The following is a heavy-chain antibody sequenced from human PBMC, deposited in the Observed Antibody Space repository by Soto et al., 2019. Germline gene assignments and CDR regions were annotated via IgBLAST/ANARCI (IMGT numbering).Heavy chain of an antibody. Sequence: GGSLRLSCTASGFTFSRHAMTWVRQAPGKGLEWVSGLSDSGGSIYYADSVKGRFTISRDNSKNTLYLQMNSVRVEDTAVYYCAKGGLNLFDPWGQGTLVTVSS. J-gene: IGHJ5*02. CDR3: AKGGLNLFDP. CDR1: GFTFSRHA. V-gene: IGHV3-23*01. CDR2: LSDSGGSI.